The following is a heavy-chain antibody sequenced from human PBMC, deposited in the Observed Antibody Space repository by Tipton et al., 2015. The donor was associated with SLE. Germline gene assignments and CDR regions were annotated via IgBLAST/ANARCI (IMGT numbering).Heavy chain of an antibody. CDR3: ARAVPITLGGVYFDY. CDR1: GFTVSSNY. Sequence: SLRLSCAASGFTVSSNYMSWVRQAPGKGLEWVSVIYSGGSTYYADSVKGRFTISRDNSKNTLYLQMNSLRAEDTAVYYCARAVPITLGGVYFDYWGQGTLVTVSS. D-gene: IGHD3-16*01. CDR2: IYSGGST. V-gene: IGHV3-53*05. J-gene: IGHJ4*02.